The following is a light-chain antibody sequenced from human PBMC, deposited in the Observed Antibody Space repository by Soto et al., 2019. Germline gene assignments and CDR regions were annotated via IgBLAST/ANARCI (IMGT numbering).Light chain of an antibody. CDR3: QQYNSYPLT. J-gene: IGKJ4*01. V-gene: IGKV1-16*02. CDR1: QGLNNY. Sequence: DIQMTQSPSSLSASVGDRVTITCRASQGLNNYLAWIQQKPGKAPKYLIYAASSLQSGVPSKFSGSGSGTDFTLTFSSLQPEDVGTYYCQQYNSYPLTFGGVTKVEIK. CDR2: AAS.